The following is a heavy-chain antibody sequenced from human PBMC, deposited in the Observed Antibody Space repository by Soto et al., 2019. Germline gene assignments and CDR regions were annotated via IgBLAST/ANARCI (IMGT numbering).Heavy chain of an antibody. V-gene: IGHV1-18*01. CDR3: ARGYYYDSSGYKVAFDI. Sequence: GASVKVSCKASGYTDPRYGISWVRQAPGQGLEWMGWISGYNGNTNYAQKLQGRVTMTTDTSTGTAYMELRSLRSDDTAVYYCARGYYYDSSGYKVAFDIWGQGTMVTVSS. CDR1: GYTDPRYG. J-gene: IGHJ3*02. CDR2: ISGYNGNT. D-gene: IGHD3-22*01.